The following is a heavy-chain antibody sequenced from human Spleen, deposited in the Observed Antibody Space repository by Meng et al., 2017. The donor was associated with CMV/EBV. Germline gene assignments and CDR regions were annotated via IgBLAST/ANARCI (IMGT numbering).Heavy chain of an antibody. V-gene: IGHV3-7*01. CDR3: ASLVSGQDY. CDR1: GFTFSSYW. Sequence: ETLSLTCAASGFTFSSYWMNWVRQTPGKGLEWVANIRPDGSEKHYVDSVKGRFTISRDNAKNSLYLQMNSLRAEDTAVYYCASLVSGQDYWGQGTLVTVS. J-gene: IGHJ4*02. CDR2: IRPDGSEK. D-gene: IGHD6-19*01.